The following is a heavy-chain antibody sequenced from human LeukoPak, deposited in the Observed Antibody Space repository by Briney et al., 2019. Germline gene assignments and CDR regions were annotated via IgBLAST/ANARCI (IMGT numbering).Heavy chain of an antibody. CDR2: IRYDGSNK. J-gene: IGHJ3*02. V-gene: IGHV3-30*02. D-gene: IGHD2/OR15-2a*01. CDR3: AKDFSIVTPDAFDI. Sequence: GGSLRLSCAASGFTFSSYGMHWVRQAPGKGLEWVAFIRYDGSNKYYADSVKDRFTISRDNSKNTLYLQMNSLRAEDTAVYYCAKDFSIVTPDAFDIWGQGTMVTVSS. CDR1: GFTFSSYG.